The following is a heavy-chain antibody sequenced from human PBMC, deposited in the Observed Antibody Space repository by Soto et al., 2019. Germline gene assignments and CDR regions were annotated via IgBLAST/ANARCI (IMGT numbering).Heavy chain of an antibody. Sequence: ASVKVSCKASGYTSTSYAMHWVRQAPGQRLEWMGWINAGNGNTKYSQKFQGRVTITRDTSASTAYMELSSLRSEDTAVYYCARDGGYSYGYDYCGQGTLVTVSS. J-gene: IGHJ4*02. CDR1: GYTSTSYA. D-gene: IGHD5-18*01. CDR2: INAGNGNT. V-gene: IGHV1-3*01. CDR3: ARDGGYSYGYDY.